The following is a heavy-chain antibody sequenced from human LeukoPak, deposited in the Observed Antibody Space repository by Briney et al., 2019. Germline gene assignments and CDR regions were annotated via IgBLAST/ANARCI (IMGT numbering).Heavy chain of an antibody. CDR3: ARGANLGFRGDGYNFDY. CDR1: GYTFTGYY. CDR2: INPNSGGT. D-gene: IGHD5-24*01. Sequence: ASVKVSCKASGYTFTGYYMHWVRQAPGQGLGWMGWINPNSGGTNYAQKFKGRVTMTRDTSISTAYMELSRLRSDDAAVYYCARGANLGFRGDGYNFDYWGQGTLVTVSS. J-gene: IGHJ4*02. V-gene: IGHV1-2*02.